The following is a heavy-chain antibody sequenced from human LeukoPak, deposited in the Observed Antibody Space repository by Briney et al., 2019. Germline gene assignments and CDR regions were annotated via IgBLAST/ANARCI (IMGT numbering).Heavy chain of an antibody. CDR3: ARGHCSSTSCSRNWFDP. V-gene: IGHV4-59*11. J-gene: IGHJ5*02. D-gene: IGHD2-2*01. CDR2: IYYSGST. Sequence: PSETLSLTCTVSGGSISSHYWSWLRQPPGKGLEWIGYIYYSGSTNYNPSLKSRVTISVDTSKNRFSLKLSSVTAADTAVYYCARGHCSSTSCSRNWFDPWGQGTLVTVSS. CDR1: GGSISSHY.